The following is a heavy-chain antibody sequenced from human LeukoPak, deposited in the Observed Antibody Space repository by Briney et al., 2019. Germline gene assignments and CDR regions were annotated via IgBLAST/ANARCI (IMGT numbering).Heavy chain of an antibody. D-gene: IGHD2-2*01. CDR1: GITVSSYA. Sequence: GGSLRLSCAASGITVSSYAMSWVRQAPGKGLDWVSSISGSGGSTHYADSVMGRFTISRDNAKNTLYLQMDSLRGEDTAVYYCAKRTEYCSSTRCAFWYFDLWGRGTLVTVSS. V-gene: IGHV3-23*01. CDR3: AKRTEYCSSTRCAFWYFDL. CDR2: ISGSGGST. J-gene: IGHJ2*01.